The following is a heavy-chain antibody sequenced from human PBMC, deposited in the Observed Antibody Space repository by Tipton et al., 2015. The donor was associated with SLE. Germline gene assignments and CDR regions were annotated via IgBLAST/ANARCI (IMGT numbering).Heavy chain of an antibody. CDR2: IYYSGST. CDR1: GGSISSSSYY. D-gene: IGHD1-26*01. CDR3: AGMSYPREGYFDY. Sequence: TLSLTCTVSGGSISSSSYYWGWIRQPPGKGLEWIGSIYYSGSTYYNPSRKSRATISVDTSKNQFSLKLSSVTAADTAVYYCAGMSYPREGYFDYWGQGTLVTVSS. V-gene: IGHV4-39*07. J-gene: IGHJ4*02.